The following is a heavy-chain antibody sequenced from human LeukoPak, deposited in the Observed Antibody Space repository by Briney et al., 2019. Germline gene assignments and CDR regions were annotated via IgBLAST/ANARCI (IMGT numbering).Heavy chain of an antibody. CDR1: GFTFSTYW. D-gene: IGHD6-13*01. V-gene: IGHV3-7*01. Sequence: GGSLRLSCSASGFTFSTYWMVWVRQAPGKGLEWVANIKEDGSEKNYVDSVKGRFTISRDNAKNSMYLQMNSLRAEDTAVYYCARDPDLAEPGTGDFDYWGQGTLVTVSS. J-gene: IGHJ4*02. CDR3: ARDPDLAEPGTGDFDY. CDR2: IKEDGSEK.